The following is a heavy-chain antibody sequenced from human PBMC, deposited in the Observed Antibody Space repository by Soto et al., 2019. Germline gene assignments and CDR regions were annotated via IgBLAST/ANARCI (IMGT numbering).Heavy chain of an antibody. J-gene: IGHJ3*02. CDR3: AKQLNYDFWSGYPDAFDI. V-gene: IGHV3-23*01. D-gene: IGHD3-3*01. Sequence: EVQLLESGGGLVQPGGSLRLSCAASGFTFSSHAMSWVRQAPGKGLEWVSGISGSGGSTYSADSVKGRFTISRDNSKNTLYLQMNSLRAEDTALYYCAKQLNYDFWSGYPDAFDIWGQGTMVIVYS. CDR1: GFTFSSHA. CDR2: ISGSGGST.